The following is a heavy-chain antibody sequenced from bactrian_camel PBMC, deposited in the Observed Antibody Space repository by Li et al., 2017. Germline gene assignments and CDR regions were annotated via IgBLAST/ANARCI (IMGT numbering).Heavy chain of an antibody. CDR3: AAARGSNTRGRWYEFGG. V-gene: IGHV3S1*01. Sequence: HVQLVESGGGSVQPGGSLRLSCAGSGFTFSNYGMNWVRQAPGKGLEWVSRISTGGGYTYYADSVKGRFTISRDNNKNTLYLQMNSLKTEDTAMYYCAAARGSNTRGRWYEFGGWGQGTQVTVS. CDR2: ISTGGGYT. D-gene: IGHD6*01. J-gene: IGHJ4*01. CDR1: GFTFSNYG.